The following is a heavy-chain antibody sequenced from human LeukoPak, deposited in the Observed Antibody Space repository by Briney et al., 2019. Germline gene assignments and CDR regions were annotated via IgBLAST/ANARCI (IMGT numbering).Heavy chain of an antibody. D-gene: IGHD4-17*01. CDR1: GGSISSYY. V-gene: IGHV4-59*12. CDR2: IYYSGST. CDR3: ARDRRDDYGDYGDAFDI. J-gene: IGHJ3*02. Sequence: PSETLSLTCTVSGGSISSYYWSWIRQPPGKGLEWIGYIYYSGSTNYNPSLKSRVTISVDTSKNQFSLKLSSVTAADTAVYYCARDRRDDYGDYGDAFDIWGQGTMVTVSS.